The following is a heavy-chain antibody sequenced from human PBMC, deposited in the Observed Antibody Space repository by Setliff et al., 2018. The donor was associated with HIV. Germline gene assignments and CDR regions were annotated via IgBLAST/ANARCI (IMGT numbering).Heavy chain of an antibody. Sequence: SETLSLTCTVSGVSITGHYWSWIRQPAGKGLEWIGRIYTSGSTNYNPSLKSRVTMSEDTSKNQVSLKLKSVTAADTAVYYCARDFDYWGQGLLVTVPS. J-gene: IGHJ4*02. CDR2: IYTSGST. CDR1: GVSITGHY. CDR3: ARDFDY. V-gene: IGHV4-4*07.